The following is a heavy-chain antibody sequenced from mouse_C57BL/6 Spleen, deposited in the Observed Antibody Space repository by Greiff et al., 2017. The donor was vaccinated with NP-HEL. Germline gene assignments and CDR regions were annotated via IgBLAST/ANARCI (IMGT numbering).Heavy chain of an antibody. CDR1: GYTFTDYY. CDR2: INPYNGGT. D-gene: IGHD1-1*01. CDR3: ARPYYYGY. V-gene: IGHV1-19*01. J-gene: IGHJ4*01. Sequence: VQLQQSGPVLVKPGASVKMSCKASGYTFTDYYMNWVKQSNGKSLEWIGVINPYNGGTSSNQKLKGKATLTVEKSSRTAYMELNSLTSEYSASYYCARPYYYGYWGQGTSVTVSS.